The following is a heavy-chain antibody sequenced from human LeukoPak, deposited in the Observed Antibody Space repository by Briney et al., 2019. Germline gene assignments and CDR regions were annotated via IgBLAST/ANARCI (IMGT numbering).Heavy chain of an antibody. CDR2: ISSSGSTI. CDR1: GFTFSSYE. Sequence: GGSLRLSCAASGFTFSSYEMNWVRQAPGKGLEWVSYISSSGSTIYYADSVKGRFTISRDNAKNSLYLQMNSLRAEDTAAYYCARTEVITMVRGVIADYYYMDVWGKGTTVTVSS. J-gene: IGHJ6*03. V-gene: IGHV3-48*03. D-gene: IGHD3-10*01. CDR3: ARTEVITMVRGVIADYYYMDV.